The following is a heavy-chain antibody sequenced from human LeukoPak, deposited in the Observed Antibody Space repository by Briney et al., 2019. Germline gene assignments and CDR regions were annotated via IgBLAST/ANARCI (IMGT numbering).Heavy chain of an antibody. Sequence: GGSLRLSCAASGFTFISYAMSWVRQAPGNGLEWVSAISGSGGSTYYADSVKGRVTSSRDNSKNTLSLQMNSLRTEDTAVYYCAKQKTWFGFDYWGQGTLVTVSS. CDR2: ISGSGGST. CDR3: AKQKTWFGFDY. CDR1: GFTFISYA. V-gene: IGHV3-23*01. D-gene: IGHD3-10*01. J-gene: IGHJ4*02.